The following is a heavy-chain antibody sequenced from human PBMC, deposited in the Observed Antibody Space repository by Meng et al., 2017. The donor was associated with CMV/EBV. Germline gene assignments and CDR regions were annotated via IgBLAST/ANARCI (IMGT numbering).Heavy chain of an antibody. J-gene: IGHJ4*02. Sequence: GGSLRLSCAASGFTFSNYWMHWVRQPPGKGLAWVSRIISDGSSTNYADSVKGRFTISRNNAKNTLYLQMNSLRAEDTAVYYCARDGQRTTLTPFDYWGQGTLVTVSS. CDR3: ARDGQRTTLTPFDY. D-gene: IGHD4-17*01. CDR2: IISDGSST. V-gene: IGHV3-74*01. CDR1: GFTFSNYW.